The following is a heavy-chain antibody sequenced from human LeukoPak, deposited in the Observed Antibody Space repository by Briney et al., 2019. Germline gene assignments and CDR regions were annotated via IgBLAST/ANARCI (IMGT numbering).Heavy chain of an antibody. Sequence: PSETLSLTCTVSGDSISSSSYYWGWIRQPPGKGLEWIGSLYYSGSTYYNPSLKSRVTISADTSQNQFSLRLTSVTAADTAVYYCASGIRDDWGQGTLVTVS. D-gene: IGHD1-14*01. CDR1: GDSISSSSYY. CDR3: ASGIRDD. J-gene: IGHJ4*02. V-gene: IGHV4-39*01. CDR2: LYYSGST.